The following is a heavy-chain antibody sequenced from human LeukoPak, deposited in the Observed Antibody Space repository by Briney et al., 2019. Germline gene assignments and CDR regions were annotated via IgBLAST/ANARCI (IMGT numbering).Heavy chain of an antibody. CDR1: GFTFTDHY. D-gene: IGHD2/OR15-2a*01. V-gene: IGHV1-2*02. J-gene: IGHJ4*02. CDR3: VREGEGPLSKDFDY. Sequence: ASMKVSCKSSGFTFTDHYIHWVRQGPGQGLEWMGYIGPHSTFTSSPQEFQGRVTMTRDASMSTAYMELTRLTSHDTAVYYCVREGEGPLSKDFDYWGQGTLVTVSS. CDR2: IGPHSTFT.